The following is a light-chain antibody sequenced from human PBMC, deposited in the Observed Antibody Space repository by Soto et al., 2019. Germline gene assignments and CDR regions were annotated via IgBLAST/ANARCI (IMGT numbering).Light chain of an antibody. CDR3: QHYGSPPHT. Sequence: EIVLTQSPGTLSLSPGERATLSCRASQSVYNSYLAWYQQKPGQTPRLLINAASNRATGVPDRFSGSGSGTDFTLTISRLEPEDFAVDYCQHYGSPPHTFGQGTKVEI. CDR2: AAS. J-gene: IGKJ2*01. V-gene: IGKV3-20*01. CDR1: QSVYNSY.